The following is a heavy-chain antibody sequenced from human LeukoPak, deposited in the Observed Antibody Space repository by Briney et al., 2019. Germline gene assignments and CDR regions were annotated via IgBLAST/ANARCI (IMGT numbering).Heavy chain of an antibody. D-gene: IGHD2-2*03. J-gene: IGHJ2*01. Sequence: PSETLSLTCTVSGGSVSSYYWSWIRQPPGKGLEWIGFIYYSGTTNYNPSLKSRVTISVDTSKNQFSLKLSSVTAADTAVYYCARRAMDNWYFDLWGRGTLVTASS. CDR1: GGSVSSYY. CDR3: ARRAMDNWYFDL. CDR2: IYYSGTT. V-gene: IGHV4-59*08.